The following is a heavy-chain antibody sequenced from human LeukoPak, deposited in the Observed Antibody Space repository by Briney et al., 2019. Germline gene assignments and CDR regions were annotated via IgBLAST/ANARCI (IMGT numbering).Heavy chain of an antibody. D-gene: IGHD6-13*01. CDR2: FDPEDGET. V-gene: IGHV1-24*01. Sequence: GASVKVSCKVSGYTLTELSMHWVRQAPGKGLEWMGGFDPEDGETIYAQKFQGRVTMTEDTSTDTAYMELSSLRSEDTAVHYCATPIAAAGNWFDPWGQGTLVTVSS. J-gene: IGHJ5*02. CDR3: ATPIAAAGNWFDP. CDR1: GYTLTELS.